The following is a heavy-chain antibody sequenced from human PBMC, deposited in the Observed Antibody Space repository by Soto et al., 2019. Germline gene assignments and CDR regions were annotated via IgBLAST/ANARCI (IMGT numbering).Heavy chain of an antibody. V-gene: IGHV3-23*01. CDR2: ITGNAANT. CDR1: RFTFGGYA. Sequence: GGSLRLSCPASRFTFGGYAMSWVRQAPGKGLEWVSGITGNAANTVYADSVKGRFTISRDNSKNALYLQLNSLRAEDTAVYFCAKAARDCGGDCYSPYFDSWGQGALVTVSS. J-gene: IGHJ4*02. D-gene: IGHD2-21*02. CDR3: AKAARDCGGDCYSPYFDS.